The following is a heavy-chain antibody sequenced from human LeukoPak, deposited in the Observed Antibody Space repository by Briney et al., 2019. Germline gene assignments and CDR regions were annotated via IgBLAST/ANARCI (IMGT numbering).Heavy chain of an antibody. CDR2: ISYDGSNK. Sequence: GSLRLSCAASGFTFSSYGTHWVRQAPGKGLEWAAVISYDGSNKYYADSVKGRFTISRDNSKNTLYLQMNSLRAEDTAVYYCAKGYSSGPGWFDPWGQGTLVTVSS. CDR3: AKGYSSGPGWFDP. D-gene: IGHD6-19*01. CDR1: GFTFSSYG. V-gene: IGHV3-30*18. J-gene: IGHJ5*02.